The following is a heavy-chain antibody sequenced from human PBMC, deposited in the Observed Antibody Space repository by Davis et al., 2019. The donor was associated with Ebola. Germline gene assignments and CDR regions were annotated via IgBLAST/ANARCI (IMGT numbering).Heavy chain of an antibody. D-gene: IGHD6-6*01. CDR2: IRSKANSYAT. CDR1: GFTFSGSA. J-gene: IGHJ6*03. CDR3: TSSDSSLP. V-gene: IGHV3-73*01. Sequence: GGSLRLSCAASGFTFSGSAMHWVRQATGKGLEWVGRIRSKANSYATAYAASVKGRFTISRDDSKNTAYLQMNSLKTEDTAVYYCTSSDSSLPWGKGTTVTVSS.